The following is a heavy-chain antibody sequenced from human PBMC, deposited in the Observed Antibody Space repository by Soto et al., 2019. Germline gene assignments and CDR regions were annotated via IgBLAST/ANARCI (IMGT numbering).Heavy chain of an antibody. D-gene: IGHD6-13*01. Sequence: SETLSLTCTVSGGSISSSSYYWGWIRQPPGKGLEWIGSIYYSGSTYYNPSLKSRVTISVDTSKNQFSLKLSSVTATDTAVYYCARHTLGAAAGIPYYFDYWGQGTLVTVSS. J-gene: IGHJ4*02. CDR3: ARHTLGAAAGIPYYFDY. V-gene: IGHV4-39*01. CDR2: IYYSGST. CDR1: GGSISSSSYY.